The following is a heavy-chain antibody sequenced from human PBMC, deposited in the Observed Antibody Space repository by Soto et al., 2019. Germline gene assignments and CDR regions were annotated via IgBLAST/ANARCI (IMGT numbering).Heavy chain of an antibody. CDR1: GGTFSSYS. D-gene: IGHD1-26*01. CDR2: IIPIFGTA. J-gene: IGHJ4*02. V-gene: IGHV1-69*01. Sequence: QVQLVQSGDEVKKPGSSVKVSCKASGGTFSSYSINWVRQAPGQGLEWMGEIIPIFGTANYAQKFQGRVTITADESTSTAYMEPSSLRSEDTAVYYCARDGGRHSGGIDYWGQGTLVTVSS. CDR3: ARDGGRHSGGIDY.